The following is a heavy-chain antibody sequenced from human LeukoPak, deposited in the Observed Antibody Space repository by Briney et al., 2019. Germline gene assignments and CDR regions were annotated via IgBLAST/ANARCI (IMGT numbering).Heavy chain of an antibody. CDR3: ARSGIVGIDKNWFDP. J-gene: IGHJ5*02. D-gene: IGHD2-15*01. CDR1: GGSITSSNW. Sequence: TSETLSLTCAVSGGSITSSNWWSWVRQPPEKGLEWIGEIYYSGSTNYNPSLKSRVTISIDKSKNQFSLKVSSVTAADTAMYYCARSGIVGIDKNWFDPWGQGTLVTASS. V-gene: IGHV4-4*02. CDR2: IYYSGST.